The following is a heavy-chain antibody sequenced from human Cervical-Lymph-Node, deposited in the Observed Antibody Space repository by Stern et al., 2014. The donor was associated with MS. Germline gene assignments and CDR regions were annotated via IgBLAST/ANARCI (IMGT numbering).Heavy chain of an antibody. D-gene: IGHD6-19*01. CDR2: TRNKANSFTT. J-gene: IGHJ4*02. CDR3: VSSLGSSGWRDFDC. CDR1: GFPFSDHY. V-gene: IGHV3-72*01. Sequence: EVQLVESGGGLVQPGGSLRLSCPASGFPFSDHYMDWVRQAPGKGLEWVARTRNKANSFTTEYAASVKGRFIISRDATMNSLYLQMNSLKTEDTAVYYCVSSLGSSGWRDFDCWGQGTLVTVSS.